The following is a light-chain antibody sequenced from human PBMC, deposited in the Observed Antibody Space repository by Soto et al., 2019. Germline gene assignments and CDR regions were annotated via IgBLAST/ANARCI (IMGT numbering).Light chain of an antibody. CDR3: QQYDILPIT. Sequence: DIQMTQSPSSLSASVGDRVTITCQASQDITNYLNWYQQKPGKAPKLLIYDASNLETGVPSRFSGSGSGTDFTFTISNLQPEDIATYYCQQYDILPITFGGGTKVEIK. J-gene: IGKJ4*01. CDR1: QDITNY. V-gene: IGKV1-33*01. CDR2: DAS.